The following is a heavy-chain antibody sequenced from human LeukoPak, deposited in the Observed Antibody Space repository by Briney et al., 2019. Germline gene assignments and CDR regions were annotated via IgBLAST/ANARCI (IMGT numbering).Heavy chain of an antibody. Sequence: GASVKVSCNASGYTFTSYGISWVRQAPGQGLEWMGWISAYNGNTNYAQKFQGRVTITRNTSISTAYMELSSLRSEDTAVYYCARVAVTTGRAFDIWGQGTMVTVSS. CDR3: ARVAVTTGRAFDI. D-gene: IGHD4-17*01. CDR2: ISAYNGNT. V-gene: IGHV1-18*01. J-gene: IGHJ3*02. CDR1: GYTFTSYG.